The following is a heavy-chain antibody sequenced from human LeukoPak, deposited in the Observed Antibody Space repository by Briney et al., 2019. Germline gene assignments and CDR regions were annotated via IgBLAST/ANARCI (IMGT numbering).Heavy chain of an antibody. D-gene: IGHD2-15*01. J-gene: IGHJ3*02. CDR1: GGSISSYY. CDR2: IYYSGST. CDR3: ARDKCSGGSCYSDNYDAFDI. Sequence: SETLSLACTVSGGSISSYYWSWIRQPPGKGLEWIGYIYYSGSTNYNPSLTSRVTISVDTSKNQFSLKLSSVTAADTAVYYCARDKCSGGSCYSDNYDAFDIWGQGTMVTVSS. V-gene: IGHV4-59*01.